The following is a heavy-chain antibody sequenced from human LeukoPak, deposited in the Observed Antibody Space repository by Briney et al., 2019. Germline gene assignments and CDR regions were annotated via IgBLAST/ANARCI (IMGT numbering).Heavy chain of an antibody. Sequence: GGSLRLSCAASGFNFSSNWMSWIRQAPGKGLEWVANINQNGSEKYFVDSVKGRFTISRDNAKNSLYLQMNSLGAADTAVYYCARETWSGSYFDYWGQGTLVTVSS. D-gene: IGHD1-26*01. CDR2: INQNGSEK. V-gene: IGHV3-7*01. CDR3: ARETWSGSYFDY. CDR1: GFNFSSNW. J-gene: IGHJ4*02.